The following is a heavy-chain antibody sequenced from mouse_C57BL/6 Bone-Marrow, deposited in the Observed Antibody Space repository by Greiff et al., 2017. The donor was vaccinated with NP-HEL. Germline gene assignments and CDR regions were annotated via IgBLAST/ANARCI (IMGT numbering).Heavy chain of an antibody. D-gene: IGHD3-3*01. Sequence: VQLQESGAELVRPGTSVKMSCKASGYTFTNYWIGWAKQRPGHGLEWIGDIYPGGGYTNYNEKFKGKATLTADKSSSTAYMQFSSLTSEDSAIYYCAREGDVYWYFDVWGTGTTVTVSS. J-gene: IGHJ1*03. CDR2: IYPGGGYT. CDR1: GYTFTNYW. CDR3: AREGDVYWYFDV. V-gene: IGHV1-63*01.